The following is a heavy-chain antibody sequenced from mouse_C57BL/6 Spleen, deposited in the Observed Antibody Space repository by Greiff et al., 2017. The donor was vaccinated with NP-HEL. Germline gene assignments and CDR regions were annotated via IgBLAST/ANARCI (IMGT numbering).Heavy chain of an antibody. CDR1: GYAFSSSW. J-gene: IGHJ4*01. Sequence: QVHVKQSGPELVKPGASVKISCKASGYAFSSSWMNWVKQRPGKGLEWIGRIYPGDGDTNYNGKFKGKATLTADKSSSTAYMQLSSLTSEDSAVYFCARLVTTYAMDYWGQGTSVTVSS. CDR3: ARLVTTYAMDY. CDR2: IYPGDGDT. V-gene: IGHV1-82*01. D-gene: IGHD2-3*01.